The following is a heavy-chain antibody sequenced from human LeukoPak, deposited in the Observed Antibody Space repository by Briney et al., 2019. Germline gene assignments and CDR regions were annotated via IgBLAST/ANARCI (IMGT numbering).Heavy chain of an antibody. V-gene: IGHV3-15*01. D-gene: IGHD4-17*01. J-gene: IGHJ6*03. CDR3: TTDSNVLHGDHYYYYYMDV. Sequence: PGGSLRLSCAASGFTFSNAWMSWVRQAPGKGLEWVGRIKSKTDGGTTDYAAPVKGRFTISRDDSKNTLYLQMNSLKTEDTAVYYCTTDSNVLHGDHYYYYYMDVWGKGTTVTISS. CDR2: IKSKTDGGTT. CDR1: GFTFSNAW.